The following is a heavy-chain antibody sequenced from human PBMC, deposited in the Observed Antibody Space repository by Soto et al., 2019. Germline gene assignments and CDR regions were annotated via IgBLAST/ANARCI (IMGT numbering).Heavy chain of an antibody. CDR2: ISAYNGNT. CDR1: GYTFTNYG. CDR3: ARAIYDYYGMDV. Sequence: GASVKVSCKASGYTFTNYGISWVRQAPGQGLEWMGWISAYNGNTKCAQKLQGRVTMTTDTSTSTAYMELRSLRSDDTAVYYCARAIYDYYGMDVWGQGTTVTVSS. J-gene: IGHJ6*02. V-gene: IGHV1-18*01. D-gene: IGHD3-16*01.